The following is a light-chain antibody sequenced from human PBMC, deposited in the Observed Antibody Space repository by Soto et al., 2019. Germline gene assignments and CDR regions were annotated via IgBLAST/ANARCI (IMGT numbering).Light chain of an antibody. CDR1: QSIATN. J-gene: IGKJ4*01. CDR2: DAS. Sequence: EIVLPQSPAILSLSPGEGATLSCRASQSIATNLAWYQQKPGQPPRLLIYDASDRATGIPARFSGSGSGADFTLTISSLEPEDVAVYYCQHRREWPPGASFGGGTKVDIK. CDR3: QHRREWPPGAS. V-gene: IGKV3-11*01.